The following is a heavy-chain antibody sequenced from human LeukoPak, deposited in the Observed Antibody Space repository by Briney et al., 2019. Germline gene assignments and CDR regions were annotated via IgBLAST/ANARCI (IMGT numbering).Heavy chain of an antibody. CDR1: GFTFSSYA. V-gene: IGHV3-21*01. J-gene: IGHJ4*02. Sequence: GGSLRLSCAASGFTFSSYAMHWVRQAPGKGLEWVSSISSSSSYIYYADSVKGQFTISRDNAKNSLYLQMNSLRAEDTAEYYCARDPTSPIAVAGTGDYWGQGTLVTVSS. D-gene: IGHD6-19*01. CDR3: ARDPTSPIAVAGTGDY. CDR2: ISSSSSYI.